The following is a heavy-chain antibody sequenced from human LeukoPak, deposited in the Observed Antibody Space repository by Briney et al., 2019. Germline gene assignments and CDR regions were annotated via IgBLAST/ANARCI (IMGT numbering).Heavy chain of an antibody. CDR1: GGTFSSYA. D-gene: IGHD3-22*01. CDR2: IIPIFGTA. Sequence: SVKVSCKASGGTFSSYAISWVRQAPGQGLEWMGGIIPIFGTANYAQKFQGRVTITADESTSTAYMELSSLRSEDTAVYYCAREPTTYYYDSSGYKGYDYWGQGTLVTVSS. CDR3: AREPTTYYYDSSGYKGYDY. V-gene: IGHV1-69*13. J-gene: IGHJ4*02.